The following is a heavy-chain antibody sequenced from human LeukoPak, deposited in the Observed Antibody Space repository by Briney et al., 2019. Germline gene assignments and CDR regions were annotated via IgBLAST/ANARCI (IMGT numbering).Heavy chain of an antibody. Sequence: PSETLSLTCTVSGGSISSSSYYWGWIRQPPGKGLEWIGSIYYSGSTYYNPSLKSRVTISVDTSKTQFSLKLSSVTAADTAVYYCARAYCSSSSCSKLGYFDYWGQGTLVTVSS. J-gene: IGHJ4*02. CDR2: IYYSGST. CDR3: ARAYCSSSSCSKLGYFDY. D-gene: IGHD2-2*01. V-gene: IGHV4-39*01. CDR1: GGSISSSSYY.